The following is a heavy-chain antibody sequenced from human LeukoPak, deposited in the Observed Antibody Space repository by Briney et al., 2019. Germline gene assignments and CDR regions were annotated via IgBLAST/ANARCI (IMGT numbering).Heavy chain of an antibody. CDR1: GYTLTELS. D-gene: IGHD1-26*01. V-gene: IGHV1-24*01. CDR2: FDPEDGET. CDR3: ATPIDPIRWELRQ. J-gene: IGHJ4*02. Sequence: ASVKVSCKVSGYTLTELSMHWVRQAPGKGLEWMGGFDPEDGETIYAQKFQGRVTMTGDTSTDTAYMELSSLRSEDTAVYYCATPIDPIRWELRQWGQGTLVTVSS.